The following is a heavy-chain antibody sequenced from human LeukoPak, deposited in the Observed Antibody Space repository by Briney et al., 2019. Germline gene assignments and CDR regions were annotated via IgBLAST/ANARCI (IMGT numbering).Heavy chain of an antibody. J-gene: IGHJ4*02. CDR2: ISYDGNNK. CDR3: AKVRDYIFDN. V-gene: IGHV3-30*18. CDR1: GFTFSSYE. Sequence: GGSLRLSCAASGFTFSSYEMNWVRQAPGKGLEWVAVISYDGNNKYYADSVKGRFTISRDNSKNTLYLQMNSLRPEDTAIYYCAKVRDYIFDNWGQGTLVTASS. D-gene: IGHD4-11*01.